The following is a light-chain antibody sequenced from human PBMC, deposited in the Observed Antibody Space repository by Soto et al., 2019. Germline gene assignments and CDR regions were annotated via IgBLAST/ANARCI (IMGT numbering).Light chain of an antibody. CDR1: QSVSSN. CDR2: AAS. Sequence: MTQSPATLSVSPGERATLSCRASQSVSSNLAWYQQKPGQAPRLLIYAASTRATGIPARFSGSGSGTEFTLTISSLQSEDFAVYYCQQYTNWPKTFGQGTKVDIK. J-gene: IGKJ1*01. CDR3: QQYTNWPKT. V-gene: IGKV3D-15*01.